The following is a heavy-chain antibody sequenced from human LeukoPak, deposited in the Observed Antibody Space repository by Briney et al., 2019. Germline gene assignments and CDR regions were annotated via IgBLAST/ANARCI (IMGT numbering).Heavy chain of an antibody. CDR3: AKPTNYYDSSGYYYFDY. V-gene: IGHV3-23*01. J-gene: IGHJ4*02. CDR1: GFTFSNYA. CDR2: ISGSGGST. Sequence: GGSLRLSCAASGFTFSNYAMSWVRQAPGRGLEWVSAISGSGGSTYYADSVKGRFTISRDNSKNTLYLQMNSLRAEDTAVYYCAKPTNYYDSSGYYYFDYWGQGTLVTVSS. D-gene: IGHD3-22*01.